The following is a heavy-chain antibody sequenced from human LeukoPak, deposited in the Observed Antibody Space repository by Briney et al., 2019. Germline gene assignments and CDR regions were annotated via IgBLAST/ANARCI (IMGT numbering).Heavy chain of an antibody. Sequence: SQTLSLTCVVSGDSVSSKNGAWNWIRQSPSRGLEWLGRTYYRSKWYNEYAESMEGRMTISQDTSKNQYSLHLNSVTPDDTAVYYCARDFGTTGWHTFDYWGQGTLATVSS. J-gene: IGHJ4*02. CDR2: TYYRSKWYN. CDR3: ARDFGTTGWHTFDY. D-gene: IGHD6-19*01. CDR1: GDSVSSKNGA. V-gene: IGHV6-1*01.